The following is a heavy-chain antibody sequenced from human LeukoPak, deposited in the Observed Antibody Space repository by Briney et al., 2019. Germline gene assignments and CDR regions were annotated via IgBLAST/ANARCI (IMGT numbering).Heavy chain of an antibody. CDR2: IYHSGST. CDR1: GGSISSSNW. Sequence: KPSETLSLTCAVSGGSISSSNWWSWVRQPPGKGLEWIGEIYHSGSTNYNPSLKSRVTISVDKSKNQFSLKLSSVTAADTAVYYCATRYYDILTGYSPDDYWGQGTLVTVSS. J-gene: IGHJ4*02. V-gene: IGHV4-4*02. CDR3: ATRYYDILTGYSPDDY. D-gene: IGHD3-9*01.